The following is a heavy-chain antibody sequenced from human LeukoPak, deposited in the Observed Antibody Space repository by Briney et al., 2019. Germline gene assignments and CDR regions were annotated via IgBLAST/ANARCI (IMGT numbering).Heavy chain of an antibody. V-gene: IGHV4-59*01. CDR3: ARGVLGYCSRTSCYTAADY. J-gene: IGHJ4*02. D-gene: IGHD2-2*02. CDR1: GGSISSYY. Sequence: SETLSLTCTVSGGSISSYYWSWIRQPPGKGLEWIGYIYYSGSTNYNPSLKSRVTISVDTSKNQFSLKLSSVTAADTAVYYCARGVLGYCSRTSCYTAADYWGQGTLVTVSS. CDR2: IYYSGST.